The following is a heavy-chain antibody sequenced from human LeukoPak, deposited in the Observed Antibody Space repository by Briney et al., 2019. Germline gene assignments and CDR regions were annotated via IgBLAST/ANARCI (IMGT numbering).Heavy chain of an antibody. J-gene: IGHJ4*02. D-gene: IGHD4-17*01. V-gene: IGHV3-21*01. CDR1: GFTFSSYS. Sequence: GGSLRLSCAASGFTFSSYSMNWVRQAPGKGLEWVSSISSSSSYIYYADSVKGRFTISRDNAKNSLYLQMNSLRAEDTAVYYCARDTDTVTTILDYWGQGTLVTVSS. CDR3: ARDTDTVTTILDY. CDR2: ISSSSSYI.